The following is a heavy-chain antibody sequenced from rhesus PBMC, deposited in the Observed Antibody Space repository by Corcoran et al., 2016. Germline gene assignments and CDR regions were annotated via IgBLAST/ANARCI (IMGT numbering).Heavy chain of an antibody. V-gene: IGHV4-165*01. CDR1: GGSCSGYY. CDR3: ARHYEDDYGYYYTGGFDY. D-gene: IGHD3-9*01. Sequence: QVQLQGSGPGLGKPSETLSLTCAVSGGSCSGYYWGWLRPPPGQGLQGIGYISATSGSTDYNPSLKSRVTISTDTSKNQFSLKLSSVTAADTAVYYCARHYEDDYGYYYTGGFDYWGPGVLVTVFS. J-gene: IGHJ4*01. CDR2: ISATSGST.